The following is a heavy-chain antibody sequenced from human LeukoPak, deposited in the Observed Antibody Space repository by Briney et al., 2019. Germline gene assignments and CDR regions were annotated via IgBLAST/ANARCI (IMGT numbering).Heavy chain of an antibody. CDR3: ATALGRWLQLYFDY. CDR2: INPNSGGT. CDR1: GYTFTGYY. Sequence: ASVKVSCKASGYTFTGYYMHWVRQAPGQGLEWMGWINPNSGGTNYAQKFQGRVTMTEDTSTDTAYMELSSLRSEDTAVYYCATALGRWLQLYFDYWGQGTLVTVSS. J-gene: IGHJ4*02. D-gene: IGHD5-24*01. V-gene: IGHV1-2*02.